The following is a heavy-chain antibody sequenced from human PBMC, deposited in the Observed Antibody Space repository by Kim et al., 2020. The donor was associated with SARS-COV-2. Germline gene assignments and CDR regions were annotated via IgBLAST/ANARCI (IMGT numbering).Heavy chain of an antibody. CDR3: ARAIRGVNYYYGMDV. V-gene: IGHV3-21*01. D-gene: IGHD3-10*01. Sequence: ASVTARFTISRDNAKNSLYLQMNSLRAEDTAVYYCARAIRGVNYYYGMDVWGHGTTVTVSS. J-gene: IGHJ6*02.